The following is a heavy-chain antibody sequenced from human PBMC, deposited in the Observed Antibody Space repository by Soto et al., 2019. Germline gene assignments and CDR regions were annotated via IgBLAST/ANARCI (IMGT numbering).Heavy chain of an antibody. CDR1: GFTFSSYW. CDR3: ARAIRGYGAYGGY. CDR2: IDPDASIT. J-gene: IGHJ4*02. D-gene: IGHD5-12*01. Sequence: GGSLRLSCAASGFTFSSYWMHWVRQVPGKGLLWVSRIDPDASITGYADSVKGRFTISRDNNKNSLYLQMNSLRVDDTGVYYCARAIRGYGAYGGYLGQGTLVTVSS. V-gene: IGHV3-74*01.